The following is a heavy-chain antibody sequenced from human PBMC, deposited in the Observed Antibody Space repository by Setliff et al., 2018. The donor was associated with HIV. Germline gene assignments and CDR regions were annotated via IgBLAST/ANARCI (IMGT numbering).Heavy chain of an antibody. CDR2: IIPMYGVA. V-gene: IGHV1-69*05. CDR3: ALPYCGGGNCWSSASLPPAGWFDP. CDR1: GGTFSSYV. J-gene: IGHJ5*02. D-gene: IGHD2-15*01. Sequence: ASVKVSCQASGGTFSSYVISWVRQAPGQGPEWMGGIIPMYGVANYAQKFQGRVTITTDESTSTAYMALSSLRSEDTAVYYCALPYCGGGNCWSSASLPPAGWFDPWGQGTLVTVSS.